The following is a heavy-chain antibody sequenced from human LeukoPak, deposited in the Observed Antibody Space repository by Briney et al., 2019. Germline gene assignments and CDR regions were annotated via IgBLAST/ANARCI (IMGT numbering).Heavy chain of an antibody. V-gene: IGHV4-59*01. CDR2: IYYGGST. Sequence: SETLSLTCTVSGGSISSYCWSWVRQPPGKGLEWVGYIYYGGSTKYNPSSVSRVTITVDTSKIQFPLKLSSVSAAATAVYYCARDRRVVAKASSLWSNGKYYCYCMDVWGQGTRSPSP. CDR3: ARDRRVVAKASSLWSNGKYYCYCMDV. CDR1: GGSISSYC. D-gene: IGHD2-15*01. J-gene: IGHJ6*02.